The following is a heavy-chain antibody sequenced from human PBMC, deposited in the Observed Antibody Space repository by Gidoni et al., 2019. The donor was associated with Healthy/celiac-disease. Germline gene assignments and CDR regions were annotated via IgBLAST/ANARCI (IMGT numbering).Heavy chain of an antibody. CDR1: GDSISSGGYS. V-gene: IGHV4-31*11. CDR3: ARQGSSGYNWFDP. D-gene: IGHD3-10*01. Sequence: QVPLQESGPGLVKPSETLSLTCAVSGDSISSGGYSWNWIRQHPVKGLEWIGCLYYSGSTYYNPSLKSRLTISVDTANNQFSLTLSSVTAADTAVYYWARQGSSGYNWFDPWGLGTVVTVSS. J-gene: IGHJ5*02. CDR2: LYYSGST.